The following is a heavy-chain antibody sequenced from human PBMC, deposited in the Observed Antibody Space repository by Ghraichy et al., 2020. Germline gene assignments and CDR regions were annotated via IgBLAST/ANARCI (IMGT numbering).Heavy chain of an antibody. CDR2: IWYDGSNK. V-gene: IGHV3-33*08. D-gene: IGHD6-19*01. CDR1: GFTFSSYG. J-gene: IGHJ4*02. CDR3: ARENQGIEVAKSLDY. Sequence: GGSLRLSCAASGFTFSSYGMHWVRQAPGKGLEWVAVIWYDGSNKYYADSVKGRFTISRDNSKNTLYLQMNSLRAEDTAVYYCARENQGIEVAKSLDYWGQGTLVTVSS.